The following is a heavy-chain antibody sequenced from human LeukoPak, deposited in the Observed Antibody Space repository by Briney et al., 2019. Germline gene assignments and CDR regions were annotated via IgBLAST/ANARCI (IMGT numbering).Heavy chain of an antibody. V-gene: IGHV1-3*03. Sequence: ASVKVSCKASGYTSSSYAIHWVRQAPGQRLEWMGCIKVGNGKTKYSQEFQGRVTITRDTSANTAYMELSSLRSEDMAVYYCAREDGDGYNSPDYNWFDPWGQGTLVTVSS. CDR2: IKVGNGKT. CDR1: GYTSSSYA. J-gene: IGHJ5*02. CDR3: AREDGDGYNSPDYNWFDP. D-gene: IGHD5-24*01.